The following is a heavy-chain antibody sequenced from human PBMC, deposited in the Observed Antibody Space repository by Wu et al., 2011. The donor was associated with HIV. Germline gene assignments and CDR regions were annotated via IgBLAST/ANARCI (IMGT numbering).Heavy chain of an antibody. V-gene: IGHV1-2*02. Sequence: GAGGRRSVGPRVNGLLQASGYTFTGYYMHWVRQAPGQGLEWMGWINPHSGDTNYAQKFQGRVTMTRDTSISTAYMEVTRLKSDDTAVYYCARRAVAGWPPFDFWGQGTLITVSS. CDR3: ARRAVAGWPPFDF. CDR1: GYTFTGYY. D-gene: IGHD6-19*01. CDR2: INPHSGDT. J-gene: IGHJ4*02.